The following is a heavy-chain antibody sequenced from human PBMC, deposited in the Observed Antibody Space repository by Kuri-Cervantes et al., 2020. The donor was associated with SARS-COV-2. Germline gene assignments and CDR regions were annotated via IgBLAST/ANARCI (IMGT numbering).Heavy chain of an antibody. J-gene: IGHJ4*02. D-gene: IGHD6-6*01. CDR3: AKDYYSSSSNYFDY. Sequence: GGSLRLSCAASGFTFSSYWMHWVRQAPGKGLVWVSRINSDGGSTSYADSVKGRFTISRDNAKNTLYLQMNSLRAEDTAVYYCAKDYYSSSSNYFDYWGQGTLVTVSS. CDR2: INSDGGST. V-gene: IGHV3-74*01. CDR1: GFTFSSYW.